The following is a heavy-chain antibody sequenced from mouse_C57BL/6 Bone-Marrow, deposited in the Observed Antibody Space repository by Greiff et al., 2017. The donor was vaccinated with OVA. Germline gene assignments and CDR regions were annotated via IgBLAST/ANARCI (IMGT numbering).Heavy chain of an antibody. CDR3: ARRGYSAYFDY. CDR1: GFTFSDYY. V-gene: IGHV5-12*01. CDR2: ISNGGGST. J-gene: IGHJ2*01. Sequence: EVNVVESGGGLVQPGGSLKLSCAASGFTFSDYYMYWVRQTPEKRLEWVAYISNGGGSTYYPDTVKGRFTISRDNAKNTLYLQMSRLKSEDTAMYYCARRGYSAYFDYWGQGTTLTVSS. D-gene: IGHD2-14*01.